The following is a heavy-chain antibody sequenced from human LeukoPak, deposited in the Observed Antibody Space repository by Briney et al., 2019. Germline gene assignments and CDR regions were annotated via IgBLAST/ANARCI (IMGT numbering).Heavy chain of an antibody. V-gene: IGHV3-53*01. Sequence: GSLRLSCAASGFTVSTNYMTWVRPAPGKGLEWVSVLYSGGSTYYADSVKGRFTISRDNSKNTLYLQMNSLRVEDTAMYYCARGEPVSWGQGTLVTVSS. CDR2: LYSGGST. J-gene: IGHJ5*02. CDR3: ARGEPVS. CDR1: GFTVSTNY.